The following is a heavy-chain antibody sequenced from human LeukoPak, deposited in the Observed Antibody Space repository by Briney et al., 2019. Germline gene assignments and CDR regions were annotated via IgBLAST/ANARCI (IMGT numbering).Heavy chain of an antibody. CDR1: GGTFSSYA. Sequence: SVKVSCKASGGTFSSYAISWVRQAPGQGLEWMGRIIPIFGTANYAQKIQGRVTITTDESTSTAYMELSSLRSEDTAVYYCARDLRAYDSSGYPSYYFDYWGQGTLVTVSS. CDR2: IIPIFGTA. J-gene: IGHJ4*02. V-gene: IGHV1-69*05. CDR3: ARDLRAYDSSGYPSYYFDY. D-gene: IGHD3-22*01.